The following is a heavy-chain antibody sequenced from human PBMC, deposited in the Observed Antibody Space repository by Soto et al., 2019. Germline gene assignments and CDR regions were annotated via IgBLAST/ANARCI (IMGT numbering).Heavy chain of an antibody. Sequence: SETLSLTCAVSGYSISSGYYWGWLRQPPGKRLEWLGSIYHGGSTYYNPSLNSRVSLSIDMTNSHVSLILNSVTAADTAVYYCARVGPWVPYYYDSSPYTFENWFDPWGRGTMVTVSS. CDR3: ARVGPWVPYYYDSSPYTFENWFDP. J-gene: IGHJ5*02. V-gene: IGHV4-38-2*01. CDR1: GYSISSGYY. D-gene: IGHD3-22*01. CDR2: IYHGGST.